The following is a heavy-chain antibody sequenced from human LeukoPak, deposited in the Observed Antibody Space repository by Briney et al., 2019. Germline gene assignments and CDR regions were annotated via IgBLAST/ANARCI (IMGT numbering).Heavy chain of an antibody. D-gene: IGHD5-12*01. V-gene: IGHV5-51*01. J-gene: IGHJ6*03. CDR3: ARQGYSGYESNHYYYYMDV. Sequence: GESLKISCKGSGYSFTSYWIGWVRQMPGKGLEWMGIIYPGDSDTRYSPSFQGQVTISADKSISTAYLQWSSLKASDTAMYYCARQGYSGYESNHYYYYMDVWGKGTTVTVSS. CDR2: IYPGDSDT. CDR1: GYSFTSYW.